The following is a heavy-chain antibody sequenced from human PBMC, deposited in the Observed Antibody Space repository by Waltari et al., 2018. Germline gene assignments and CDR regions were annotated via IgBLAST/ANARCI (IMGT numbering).Heavy chain of an antibody. D-gene: IGHD3-22*01. J-gene: IGHJ4*02. CDR3: ASGEPYDSSGYPRIFDY. CDR2: IYHSGST. Sequence: QVQLQESGPGLVKPSETLSLTCAVSGYSISSGYYWGWIRQPPGKGLEWIGSIYHSGSTYYNPSLKSRVTISVDTSKNQFSLKLSSVTAADTAVYYCASGEPYDSSGYPRIFDYWGQGTLVTVSS. V-gene: IGHV4-38-2*01. CDR1: GYSISSGYY.